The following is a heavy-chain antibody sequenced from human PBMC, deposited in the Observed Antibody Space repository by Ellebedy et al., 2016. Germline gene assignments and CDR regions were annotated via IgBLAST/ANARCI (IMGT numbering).Heavy chain of an antibody. CDR1: GYTFTSYG. Sequence: ASVKVSCKASGYTFTSYGISWVRQAPGQGLEWMGWISAYNGNTNYAQKLQGRVTMTTDTSTSTAYMELRSLRSDDKAVYYCAKSPGYSSSWYWGFDYWGQGTLVTVSS. D-gene: IGHD6-13*01. CDR2: ISAYNGNT. V-gene: IGHV1-18*01. CDR3: AKSPGYSSSWYWGFDY. J-gene: IGHJ4*02.